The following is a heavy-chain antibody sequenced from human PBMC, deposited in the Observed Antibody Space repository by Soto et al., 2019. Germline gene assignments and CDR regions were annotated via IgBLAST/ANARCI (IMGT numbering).Heavy chain of an antibody. V-gene: IGHV2-5*02. CDR3: AHRILRTVFGLVTTTAIYFDF. CDR1: GFSLTTSGVG. Sequence: QITLNESGPPVVKPAEPLTLTCTFSGFSLTTSGVGVGWIRQSPGKAPEWLALIYWDDDKRYSASLKSSLTITKDTSKNQVVLTMASVDPADTATYYCAHRILRTVFGLVTTTAIYFDFWGQGTPVVVSS. D-gene: IGHD3-3*01. CDR2: IYWDDDK. J-gene: IGHJ4*02.